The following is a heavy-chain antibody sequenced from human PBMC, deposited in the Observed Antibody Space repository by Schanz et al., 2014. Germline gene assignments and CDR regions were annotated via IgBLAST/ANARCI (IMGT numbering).Heavy chain of an antibody. J-gene: IGHJ6*02. CDR3: ARYGFRKFGVVYGLAV. Sequence: QVQLLESGGGLFKPGGSLRLSCAGSGFTFADYYMTWLRQAPGKGLEWISYVSSYDTTVSYADSVKGRFTISRDNAKNSVHLQMNSLRVEDTAVYYCARYGFRKFGVVYGLAVWGQGTTVTVS. V-gene: IGHV3-11*01. CDR1: GFTFADYY. D-gene: IGHD3-3*01. CDR2: VSSYDTTV.